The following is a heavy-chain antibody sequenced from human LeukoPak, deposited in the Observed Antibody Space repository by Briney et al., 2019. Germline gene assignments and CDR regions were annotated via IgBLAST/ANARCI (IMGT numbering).Heavy chain of an antibody. V-gene: IGHV1-69*01. CDR2: IIPIFGTA. J-gene: IGHJ5*02. CDR1: GGTFSSYA. D-gene: IGHD6-13*01. CDR3: ARSGYSSSWYIFAGFDP. Sequence: SVKVSCKASGGTFSSYAICWVRQAPGQGLEWMGGIIPIFGTANYAQTFQGRVTITADESTSTAYMELSSLRSEDTAVYYCARSGYSSSWYIFAGFDPWGQGTLVTVSS.